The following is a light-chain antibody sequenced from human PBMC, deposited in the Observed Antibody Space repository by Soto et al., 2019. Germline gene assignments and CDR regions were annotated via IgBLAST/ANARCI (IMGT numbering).Light chain of an antibody. CDR1: QGVSAY. CDR2: GAS. CDR3: QQSYRTPHT. Sequence: DIEMTQTPSSLSASVGDRVTLTCRASQGVSAYLLWYQQRQGRAPKLLMYGASNLLSGVPSRFSGSGSGTNFTLTISSLQPEDFATYYCQQSYRTPHTFGQGTKLETK. J-gene: IGKJ2*01. V-gene: IGKV1-39*01.